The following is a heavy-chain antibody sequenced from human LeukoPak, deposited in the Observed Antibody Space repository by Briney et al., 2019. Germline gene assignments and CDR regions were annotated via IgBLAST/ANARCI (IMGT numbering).Heavy chain of an antibody. D-gene: IGHD5-12*01. CDR2: IHYSGTT. J-gene: IGHJ4*02. CDR1: VGPMSVYY. Sequence: SETLSLTCTVSVGPMSVYYWSWIRQPPGKGLEWIGYIHYSGTTNYNPSLKGRVTISLDTSRNQFSLKLRSVTTADTAVYYCARRRVYSGSGEFDFWGQGTLVTVSS. V-gene: IGHV4-59*01. CDR3: ARRRVYSGSGEFDF.